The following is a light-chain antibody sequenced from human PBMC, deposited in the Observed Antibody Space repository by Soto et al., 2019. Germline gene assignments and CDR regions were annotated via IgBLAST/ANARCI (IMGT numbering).Light chain of an antibody. J-gene: IGLJ2*01. V-gene: IGLV2-14*01. CDR2: EVS. CDR3: SSYTGSGTLDVV. Sequence: QSVLTQPASVSGSPGQSITISCTGTSSDVGGYNYVSWYQQHPGKAPKLMIYEVSNRPSGVSNRFSGSKSGNTASLTISGLQAEDEADYYCSSYTGSGTLDVVFGGGTKLTVL. CDR1: SSDVGGYNY.